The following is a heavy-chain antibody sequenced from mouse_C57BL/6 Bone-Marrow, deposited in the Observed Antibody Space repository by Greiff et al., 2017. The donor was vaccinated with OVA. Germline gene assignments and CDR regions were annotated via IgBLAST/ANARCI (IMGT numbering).Heavy chain of an antibody. V-gene: IGHV5-4*01. CDR3: ARDAYYYGSHYFDY. CDR2: ISDGGSYT. Sequence: DVKLVESGGGLVKPGGSLKLSCAASGFTFSSYAMSWVRQTPEKRLEWVATISDGGSYTYYPDNVKGRFTISRDNAKNNLYLQMSHLKSEDTAMYYCARDAYYYGSHYFDYWGQGTTLTVSS. J-gene: IGHJ2*01. D-gene: IGHD1-1*01. CDR1: GFTFSSYA.